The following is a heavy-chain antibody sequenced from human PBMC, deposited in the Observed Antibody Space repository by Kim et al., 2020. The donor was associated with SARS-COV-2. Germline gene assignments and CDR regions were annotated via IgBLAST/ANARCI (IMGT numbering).Heavy chain of an antibody. J-gene: IGHJ4*02. CDR1: GFTFSSYW. CDR2: VKQDGSEK. Sequence: GGSLRLSCAASGFTFSSYWMSWVRQAPGKGLEWVANVKQDGSEKYYVDSVKGRFTIYRDNAKNSLYLQMSSLRAEDTAVYYCARDLLGAVAGTSDYWGQGTLVTVSS. D-gene: IGHD6-19*01. V-gene: IGHV3-7*01. CDR3: ARDLLGAVAGTSDY.